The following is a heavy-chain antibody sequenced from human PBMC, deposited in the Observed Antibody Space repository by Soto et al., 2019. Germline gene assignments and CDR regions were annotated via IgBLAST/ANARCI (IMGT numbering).Heavy chain of an antibody. CDR1: GGTFSSYT. CDR2: IIPILGIA. Sequence: SVKVSCKASGGTFSSYTISWVRQAPGQGLEWMGRIIPILGIANYAQKFQGRVTITADKSTSTAYMELSSLRSEDTAVYYCARDLFTVTTGYYFDYWGQGTLVTVSS. CDR3: ARDLFTVTTGYYFDY. V-gene: IGHV1-69*04. D-gene: IGHD4-4*01. J-gene: IGHJ4*02.